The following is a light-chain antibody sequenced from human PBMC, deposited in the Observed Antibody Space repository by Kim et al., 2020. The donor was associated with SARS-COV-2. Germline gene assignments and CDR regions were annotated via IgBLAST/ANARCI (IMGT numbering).Light chain of an antibody. J-gene: IGLJ2*01. Sequence: ALGQTVRITCQGDSLRSYYASWYQQKPGQAPVLVIYDKNIRPSGIPDRFSGSSSGNTASLTITGARAEDEADYYCNSRDSSGNHVVFGGGTKVTVL. CDR3: NSRDSSGNHVV. CDR2: DKN. V-gene: IGLV3-19*01. CDR1: SLRSYY.